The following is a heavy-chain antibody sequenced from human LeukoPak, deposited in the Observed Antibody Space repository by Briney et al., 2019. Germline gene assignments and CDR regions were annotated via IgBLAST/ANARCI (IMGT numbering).Heavy chain of an antibody. D-gene: IGHD3-10*01. CDR3: VNGGSYLTK. J-gene: IGHJ4*02. Sequence: TPSETLSLTCTVSGGSISSYWSWIRQSPGKGLEWIGYIYFTGTTNYNPPLKSRLTISIDTSRNQFSLKLSSATAADTAIYYCVNGGSYLTKWGQGTLVTVSS. CDR1: GGSISSY. CDR2: IYFTGTT. V-gene: IGHV4-59*01.